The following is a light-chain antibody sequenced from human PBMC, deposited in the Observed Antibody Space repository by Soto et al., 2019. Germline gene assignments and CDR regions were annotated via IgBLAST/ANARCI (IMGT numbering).Light chain of an antibody. J-gene: IGKJ1*01. CDR1: QRVSRN. CDR2: GAS. Sequence: EIVMTQSPATLSVSPGERATLSCRASQRVSRNLAWYQQKPGQAPRXLIYGASTRATGIPARFSGSGSGTELTLTISSLQSEDFEVYYCQQYNNWPRTFGQGTKVDIK. V-gene: IGKV3-15*01. CDR3: QQYNNWPRT.